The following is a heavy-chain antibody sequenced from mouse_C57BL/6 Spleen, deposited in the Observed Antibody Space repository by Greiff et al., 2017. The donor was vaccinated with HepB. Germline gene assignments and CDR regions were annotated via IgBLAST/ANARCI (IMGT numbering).Heavy chain of an antibody. CDR1: GYAFSSSW. D-gene: IGHD1-1*01. Sequence: QVQLKESGPELVKPGASVKISCKASGYAFSSSWMNWVKQRPGKGLEWIGRIYPGDGDTNYNGKFKGKATLTADKSSSTAYMQLSSLTSEDSAVYFCAGDYYGSSYWYFDVWGTGTTVTVSS. V-gene: IGHV1-82*01. CDR2: IYPGDGDT. CDR3: AGDYYGSSYWYFDV. J-gene: IGHJ1*03.